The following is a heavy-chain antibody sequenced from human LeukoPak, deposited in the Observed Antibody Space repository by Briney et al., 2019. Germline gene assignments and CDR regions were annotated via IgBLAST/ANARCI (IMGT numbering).Heavy chain of an antibody. J-gene: IGHJ3*02. CDR2: IHYTGSP. CDR3: ARLHPVAVISIDAFDM. CDR1: GRSISNYY. Sequence: SETLSLTCTVSGRSISNYYWSWIRQPPGKGLEWLGFIHYTGSPKYNASLKSRVTISVDTSNNQFSLKLSAVNAADTAVYYCARLHPVAVISIDAFDMWGQGTLVTVSS. D-gene: IGHD6-19*01. V-gene: IGHV4-59*01.